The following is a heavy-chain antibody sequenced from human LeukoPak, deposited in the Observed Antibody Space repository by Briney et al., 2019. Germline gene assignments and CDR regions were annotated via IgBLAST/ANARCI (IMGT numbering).Heavy chain of an antibody. CDR3: ARVRWRYSSHGDFDY. CDR2: IYSGGST. Sequence: GGSLRLSCAASGFTDSSNYMSWVRQAPGKGLEWVSVIYSGGSTYYADSVKGRFTISRDNSKNTLYLQMNSLRAEDTAVYYCARVRWRYSSHGDFDYWGQGTLVTVSS. V-gene: IGHV3-53*05. J-gene: IGHJ4*02. D-gene: IGHD6-19*01. CDR1: GFTDSSNY.